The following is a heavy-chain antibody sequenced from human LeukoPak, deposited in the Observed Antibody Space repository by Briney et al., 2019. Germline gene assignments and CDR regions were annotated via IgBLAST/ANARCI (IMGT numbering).Heavy chain of an antibody. CDR3: AKALLGATRGIDY. CDR2: ISASGGST. V-gene: IGHV3-23*01. Sequence: PGGSLRLSRAASGFTFSSSAMSWVRQAPGKGLEWVSAISASGGSTYYADSVKGRFTISRDNSKNTLYLQSNSLRAEDTAVYYCAKALLGATRGIDYWGQGTLVTVSS. J-gene: IGHJ4*02. D-gene: IGHD1-26*01. CDR1: GFTFSSSA.